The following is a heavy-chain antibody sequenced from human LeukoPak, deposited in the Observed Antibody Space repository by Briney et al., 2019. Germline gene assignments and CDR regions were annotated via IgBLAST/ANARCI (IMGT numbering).Heavy chain of an antibody. CDR3: ARDRGPQSYYYYGMDV. Sequence: SGGSLRLSCAASGFTFSSYSMNWVRQAPGKGLEWLSYISSSSNTIYYADSVKGRFTISRDNAKNSLSLQMDSLRVEDTAVYYCARDRGPQSYYYYGMDVWGQGTTVTVSS. D-gene: IGHD3-10*01. CDR2: ISSSSNTI. CDR1: GFTFSSYS. V-gene: IGHV3-48*01. J-gene: IGHJ6*02.